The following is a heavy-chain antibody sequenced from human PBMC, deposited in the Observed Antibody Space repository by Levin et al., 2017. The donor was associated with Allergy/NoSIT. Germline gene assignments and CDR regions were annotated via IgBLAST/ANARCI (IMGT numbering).Heavy chain of an antibody. D-gene: IGHD3-10*01. CDR3: AARSSGSYYHFDY. Sequence: GESLKISCAASGFTFSRYSMNWVRQAPGKGLEWVSYISDTSSTIHYADSVKGRFTISRDNAKNSLYLQMNSLRAEDTAVYYCAARSSGSYYHFDYWGQGTLVTVSS. J-gene: IGHJ4*02. CDR1: GFTFSRYS. V-gene: IGHV3-48*01. CDR2: ISDTSSTI.